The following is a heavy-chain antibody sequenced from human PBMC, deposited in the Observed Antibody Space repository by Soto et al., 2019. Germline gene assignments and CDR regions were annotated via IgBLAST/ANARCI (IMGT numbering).Heavy chain of an antibody. CDR2: IRSKANSYAT. D-gene: IGHD3-10*01. J-gene: IGHJ4*02. Sequence: EVQLVESGGGLVQPGGSLKLSCAASGFTFSGSAMHWVRQASGKRLEWVGRIRSKANSYATAYAASVKGRFTISRDDSKNTAYLQMNSLKTEDPAVYYCTMVLIWFGAYLGQGTLVNVSS. V-gene: IGHV3-73*02. CDR1: GFTFSGSA. CDR3: TMVLIWFGAY.